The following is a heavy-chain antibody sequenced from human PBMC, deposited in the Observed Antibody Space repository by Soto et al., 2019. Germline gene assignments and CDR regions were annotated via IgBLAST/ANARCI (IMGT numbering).Heavy chain of an antibody. J-gene: IGHJ6*02. D-gene: IGHD6-13*01. CDR1: GDSVSSNSAA. CDR3: ARGTRIAAAGEPRPTYYYYGMDV. CDR2: TYYRSKWYN. Sequence: SQTLSLTCAISGDSVSSNSAAWNWIRQSPSRGLEWLGRTYYRSKWYNDYAVSVKSRITINPDTSKNQFSLQLNSVTPEDTAVYYCARGTRIAAAGEPRPTYYYYGMDVWGQGTTVTVSS. V-gene: IGHV6-1*01.